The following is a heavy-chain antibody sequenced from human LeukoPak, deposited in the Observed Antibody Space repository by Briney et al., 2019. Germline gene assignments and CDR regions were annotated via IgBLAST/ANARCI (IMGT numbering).Heavy chain of an antibody. CDR1: GYTFTGYY. Sequence: GASVKVSCKASGYTFTGYYMHWVRQAPGQGLEWMGWINPNSGGTNYAQKFQGRVTMTRDTSISTAHMELGRLRSDATAVYYYAIQPRVGVVIIGLFDYWGQGTLVTVSS. V-gene: IGHV1-2*02. J-gene: IGHJ4*02. CDR3: AIQPRVGVVIIGLFDY. CDR2: INPNSGGT. D-gene: IGHD3-3*01.